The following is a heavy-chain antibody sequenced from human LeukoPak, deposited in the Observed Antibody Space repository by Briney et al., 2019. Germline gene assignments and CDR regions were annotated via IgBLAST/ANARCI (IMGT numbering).Heavy chain of an antibody. CDR1: GGSLSGYY. Sequence: SETLSLTCSVSGGSLSGYYWSWIRQPAGKGLEWIGRIYTSGSTNYSPSLQSRVTMSVDTSKNQFSLKLSSVTAADTAVYYCARDGYFQHWGQGTLVTVSS. CDR2: IYTSGST. CDR3: ARDGYFQH. V-gene: IGHV4-4*07. J-gene: IGHJ1*01.